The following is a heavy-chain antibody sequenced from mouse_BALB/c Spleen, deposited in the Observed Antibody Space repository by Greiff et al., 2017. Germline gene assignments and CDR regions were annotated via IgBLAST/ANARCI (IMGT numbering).Heavy chain of an antibody. Sequence: EVQLQASGPELVKPGASVKISCKASGYTFTDYNMHWVKQSHGKSLEWIGYIYPYNGGTGYNQKFKSKATLTVDNSSSTAYMEIRSLTSEDSAVYYCARSRLLYAMDYWGQGTSVTVSS. J-gene: IGHJ4*01. CDR1: GYTFTDYN. CDR3: ARSRLLYAMDY. D-gene: IGHD3-2*02. CDR2: IYPYNGGT. V-gene: IGHV1S29*02.